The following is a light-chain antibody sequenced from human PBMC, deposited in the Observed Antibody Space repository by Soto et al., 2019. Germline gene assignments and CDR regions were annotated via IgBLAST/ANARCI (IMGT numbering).Light chain of an antibody. J-gene: IGLJ2*01. CDR1: SGSVSTSYY. Sequence: QTVLTQEPSFSVSPGGTVTLTCGLSSGSVSTSYYPSWYQQTPGQAPRTLIYSTNTRSSGVPDRFSGSILGNKAALTITGAQADDESDYYCVLYMGSGLKVFGGGTQLTVL. CDR3: VLYMGSGLKV. CDR2: STN. V-gene: IGLV8-61*01.